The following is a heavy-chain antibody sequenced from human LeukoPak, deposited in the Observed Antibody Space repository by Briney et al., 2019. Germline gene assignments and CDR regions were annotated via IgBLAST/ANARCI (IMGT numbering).Heavy chain of an antibody. CDR2: IYYSGST. Sequence: PSETLSLTCTVSGGSISSSSYYWGWIRQPPGKGLEWIGSIYYSGSTYYNPSLKSRVTISVDTSKNQFSLKLSSVTAADTAVYYCARGFWSGYNYYYMDVWGKGTTVTVSS. V-gene: IGHV4-39*07. CDR3: ARGFWSGYNYYYMDV. J-gene: IGHJ6*03. D-gene: IGHD3-3*01. CDR1: GGSISSSSYY.